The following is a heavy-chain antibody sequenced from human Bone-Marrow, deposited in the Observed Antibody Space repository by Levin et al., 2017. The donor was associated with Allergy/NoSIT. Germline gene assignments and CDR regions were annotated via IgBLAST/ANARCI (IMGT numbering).Heavy chain of an antibody. CDR1: GGAIRSYY. CDR3: ARIGIYRYFDY. J-gene: IGHJ4*02. CDR2: IFTSGTT. D-gene: IGHD1-14*01. Sequence: SETLSLTCTVSGGAIRSYYWSWIRQPAGKGLEWIGRIFTSGTTSYNPSLKSRVTMSVDTSKNHFSLNLNSVTAADTAVYYCARIGIYRYFDYWGKVTLVTVSS. V-gene: IGHV4-4*07.